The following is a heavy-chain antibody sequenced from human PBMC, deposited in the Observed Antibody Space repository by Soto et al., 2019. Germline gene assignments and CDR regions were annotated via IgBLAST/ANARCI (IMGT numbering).Heavy chain of an antibody. V-gene: IGHV4-39*01. CDR3: ARIRGYSYGLFDN. J-gene: IGHJ4*02. D-gene: IGHD5-18*01. CDR1: GGSVSSSNYY. Sequence: SETLSLTCTVSGGSVSSSNYYWGWIRQPPGKGLEWIGSLYYSGSTYYNSSLKSRVTISVDTSTNQFSLKLTSLTAADTAVYYCARIRGYSYGLFDNWGQGALVTVYS. CDR2: LYYSGST.